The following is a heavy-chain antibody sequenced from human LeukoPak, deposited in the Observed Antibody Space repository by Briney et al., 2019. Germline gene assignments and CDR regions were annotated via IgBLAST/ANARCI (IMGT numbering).Heavy chain of an antibody. D-gene: IGHD2-21*02. V-gene: IGHV3-30*03. Sequence: GGSLRLSCAASGFTFSTYNMNWVRQAPGKGLEWVALISYDGSNKFYADSVKGRFTISRDNSHNTLYLQMNSLRAEDTAVYYCATDSNDYGDYWGQGTLVTVSS. CDR3: ATDSNDYGDY. J-gene: IGHJ4*02. CDR2: ISYDGSNK. CDR1: GFTFSTYN.